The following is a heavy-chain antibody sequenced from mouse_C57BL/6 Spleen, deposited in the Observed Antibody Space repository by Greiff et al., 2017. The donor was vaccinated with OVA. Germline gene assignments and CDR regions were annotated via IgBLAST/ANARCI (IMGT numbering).Heavy chain of an antibody. CDR1: GYTFTDHT. D-gene: IGHD1-1*01. J-gene: IGHJ4*01. Sequence: VQLQQSDAELVKPGASVKISCKVSGYTFTDHTIHWMKQRPEQGLEWIGYIYPRDGSTKYNEKFKDKATLTADKSSSTAYMQLSSLTYEDSAVYYCARFHYGSPYAMDYWGQGTSVTVSS. CDR2: IYPRDGST. V-gene: IGHV1-78*01. CDR3: ARFHYGSPYAMDY.